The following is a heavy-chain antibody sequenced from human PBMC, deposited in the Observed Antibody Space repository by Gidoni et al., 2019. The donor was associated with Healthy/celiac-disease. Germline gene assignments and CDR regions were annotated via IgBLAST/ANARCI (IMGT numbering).Heavy chain of an antibody. Sequence: QVQLVQSGAEVKKPGSSVKVSCKASGGTFSSYAISWVRQAPGQGLEWMGGIIPSFGTANYAQKFQGRVTITADESTSTAYMELSSLRSEDTAVYYCARSYGGGDCYSPQYFQHWGQGTLVTVSS. CDR2: IIPSFGTA. V-gene: IGHV1-69*01. CDR3: ARSYGGGDCYSPQYFQH. J-gene: IGHJ1*01. CDR1: GGTFSSYA. D-gene: IGHD2-21*02.